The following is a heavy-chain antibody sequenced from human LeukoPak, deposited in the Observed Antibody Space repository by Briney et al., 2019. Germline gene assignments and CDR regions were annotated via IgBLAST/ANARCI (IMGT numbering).Heavy chain of an antibody. J-gene: IGHJ3*02. Sequence: ETLSLTCTVSGGSISSYYWSWIRQPPGKGLEWVSSISSSSSYIYYADSVKGRFTISRDNAKNSLYLQMNSLRAEDTAVYYCARVYGSGYDFRGAFDIWGQGTMVTVSS. V-gene: IGHV3-21*01. CDR3: ARVYGSGYDFRGAFDI. CDR2: ISSSSSYI. CDR1: GGSISSYY. D-gene: IGHD5-12*01.